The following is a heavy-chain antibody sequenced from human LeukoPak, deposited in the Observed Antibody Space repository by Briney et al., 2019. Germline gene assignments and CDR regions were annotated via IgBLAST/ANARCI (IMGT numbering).Heavy chain of an antibody. J-gene: IGHJ6*03. V-gene: IGHV3-48*03. CDR1: GFTFSSYE. CDR3: ARSQTRPRIPEVGIWGDDYYYYYMDV. Sequence: PGGSLRLSCAASGFTFSSYEMNWVRQAPGEGLDWVSYISTSGSTIYYADSVKGRFTISRDNAKNSLYLQMNSLRAEDTAVYYCARSQTRPRIPEVGIWGDDYYYYYMDVWGKGTTVTISS. D-gene: IGHD6-13*01. CDR2: ISTSGSTI.